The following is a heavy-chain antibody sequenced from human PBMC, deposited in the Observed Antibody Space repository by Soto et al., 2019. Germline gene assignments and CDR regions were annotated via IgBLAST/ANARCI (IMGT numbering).Heavy chain of an antibody. CDR3: ARAPTPDILATIPPPYYYYYGMDV. CDR1: GGTFSSYA. D-gene: IGHD5-12*01. V-gene: IGHV1-69*01. J-gene: IGHJ6*02. Sequence: QVQLVQSGAEVKKPGSSVKVSCKASGGTFSSYAISWVRQAPGQGLEWMGGIIHIFGTANYAQKFQGRVTITADEGTSTAYMELSSLRAEDTAVYYCARAPTPDILATIPPPYYYYYGMDVWGQGTTVTVSS. CDR2: IIHIFGTA.